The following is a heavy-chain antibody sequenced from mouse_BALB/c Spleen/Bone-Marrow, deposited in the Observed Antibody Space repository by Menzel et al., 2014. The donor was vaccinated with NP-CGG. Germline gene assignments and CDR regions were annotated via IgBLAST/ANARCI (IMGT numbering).Heavy chain of an antibody. D-gene: IGHD1-1*01. CDR1: GFKIKDTY. CDR2: IDPANGNT. CDR3: ARYNYGSSQFAY. V-gene: IGHV14-3*02. J-gene: IGHJ3*01. Sequence: EVMLVESGAELVKPGASVKLSCTASGFKIKDTYMHWVKQRPEQGLEWIGRIDPANGNTKYDPKFQGKATITADTSSNKAYLQLSKLTSEDTAVYYCARYNYGSSQFAYWGPGTLVTVSA.